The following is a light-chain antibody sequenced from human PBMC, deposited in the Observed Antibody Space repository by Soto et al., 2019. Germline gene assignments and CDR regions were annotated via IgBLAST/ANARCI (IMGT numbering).Light chain of an antibody. CDR3: CSYAGSYIWV. CDR1: SSDVGGYNY. CDR2: DVS. J-gene: IGLJ3*02. V-gene: IGLV2-11*01. Sequence: QSALTQPRSVSGSPGQSVTMSCTGTSSDVGGYNYVSWYQQHPGKAPKVMIYDVSERPSGVPDRFSGSKSGNTASLTISGLQAEDEGDYYCCSYAGSYIWVFGGGTKATVL.